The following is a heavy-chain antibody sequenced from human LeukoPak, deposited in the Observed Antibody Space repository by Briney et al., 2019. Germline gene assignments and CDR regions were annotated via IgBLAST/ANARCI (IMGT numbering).Heavy chain of an antibody. V-gene: IGHV1-2*02. D-gene: IGHD6-19*01. J-gene: IGHJ6*03. CDR3: ARDLVEGSGWYYYYMDV. CDR2: INPNSGGT. Sequence: ASVKVSCKASGYTFTGYYIHWVRQAPGQGLEWMGWINPNSGGTNYAQKFQGRVTMTRDTSISTDYMELSRLRSDDTAVYYCARDLVEGSGWYYYYMDVWGKGTTVTVSS. CDR1: GYTFTGYY.